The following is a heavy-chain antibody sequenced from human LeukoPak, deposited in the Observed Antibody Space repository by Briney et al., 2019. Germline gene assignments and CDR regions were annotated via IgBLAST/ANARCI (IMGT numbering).Heavy chain of an antibody. D-gene: IGHD3-22*01. V-gene: IGHV1-58*02. CDR2: IVVASGNT. Sequence: SVKVSCKASGFTFTSSGMQWVRQARGQRLECIGYIVVASGNTNYAQKFQERVTITRDMSTSTAYMELSSLRSEDTAVYYCAAEGSYYYDSNGYSNWFDPWGQGTLVTVSS. J-gene: IGHJ5*02. CDR1: GFTFTSSG. CDR3: AAEGSYYYDSNGYSNWFDP.